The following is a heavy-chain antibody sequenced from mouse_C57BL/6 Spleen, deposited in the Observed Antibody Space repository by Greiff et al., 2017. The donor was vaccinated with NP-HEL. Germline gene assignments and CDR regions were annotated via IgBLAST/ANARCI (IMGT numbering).Heavy chain of an antibody. CDR2: INPGSGGT. CDR3: ARNGGYGNFFAY. J-gene: IGHJ3*01. D-gene: IGHD2-10*02. V-gene: IGHV1-54*01. Sequence: VKLQQSGAELVRPGTSVKVSCKASGYAFTNYLIEWVKQRPGQGLEWIGVINPGSGGTNYNEKFKGKATLTADKSSSTAYMQLSSLTSEDSAVYFCARNGGYGNFFAYWGQGTLVTVSA. CDR1: GYAFTNYL.